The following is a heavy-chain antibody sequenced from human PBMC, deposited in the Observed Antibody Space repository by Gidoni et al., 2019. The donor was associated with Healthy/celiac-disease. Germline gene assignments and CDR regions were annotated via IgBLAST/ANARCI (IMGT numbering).Heavy chain of an antibody. D-gene: IGHD3-22*01. Sequence: EVQLVESGGGLVKPGGSLRLSCAASGFTFSSYSMNWVRQAPGKGLEWGSSISSSSSYIYYADSVKGRFTISRDNAKNSLYLQMNSLRAEDTAVYYCAREGDYYDSSGREGFDYWGQGTLVTVSS. CDR1: GFTFSSYS. CDR2: ISSSSSYI. V-gene: IGHV3-21*01. J-gene: IGHJ4*02. CDR3: AREGDYYDSSGREGFDY.